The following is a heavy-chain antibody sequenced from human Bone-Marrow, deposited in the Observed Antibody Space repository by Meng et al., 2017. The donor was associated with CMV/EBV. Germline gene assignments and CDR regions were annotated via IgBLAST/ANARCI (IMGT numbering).Heavy chain of an antibody. CDR2: IYSGGST. D-gene: IGHD2-2*01. CDR3: AREGVPAARYNWFDS. V-gene: IGHV3-53*01. Sequence: GGSLRLSCAASGFTVSSNYMSWVRQAPGKGLEWVSVIYSGGSTYYADSVKGRFTIARDNSKNTLYLEMNSLRAEDTAVYYCAREGVPAARYNWFDSWGQGNLVNFSS. CDR1: GFTVSSNY. J-gene: IGHJ5*01.